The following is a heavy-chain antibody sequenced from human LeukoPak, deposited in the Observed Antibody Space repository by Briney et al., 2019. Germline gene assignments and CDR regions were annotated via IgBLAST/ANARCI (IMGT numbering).Heavy chain of an antibody. CDR2: ISGSGGST. CDR1: GFTFSSYA. D-gene: IGHD4-23*01. J-gene: IGHJ4*02. CDR3: AKGPTTVVGGGYFDY. V-gene: IGHV3-23*01. Sequence: GGSLRLSCAASGFTFSSYAMSWVRQAPGKGLEWVAAISGSGGSTYYADSVKGRFTISRDNSKNTLYLQMNSLRAEDTAVYYCAKGPTTVVGGGYFDYWGQGTLVTVSS.